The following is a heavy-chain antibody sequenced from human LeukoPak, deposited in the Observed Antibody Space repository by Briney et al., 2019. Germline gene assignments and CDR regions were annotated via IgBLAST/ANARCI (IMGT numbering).Heavy chain of an antibody. D-gene: IGHD2-2*01. V-gene: IGHV4-4*07. CDR2: IYTSGST. CDR1: GGSISSYY. J-gene: IGHJ2*01. CDR3: ARDIVVVPAAPRYFDL. Sequence: SETLSLTCTVSGGSISSYYWSWIRQPAGKGLEWIGRIYTSGSTNYNPSLKSRVTISVDTSKNQFSLKLSSVTAADTAVYYCARDIVVVPAAPRYFDLWGRGTLVTVSS.